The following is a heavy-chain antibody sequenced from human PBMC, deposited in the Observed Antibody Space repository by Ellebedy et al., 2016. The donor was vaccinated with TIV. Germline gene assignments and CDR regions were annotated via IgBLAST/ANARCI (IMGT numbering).Heavy chain of an antibody. Sequence: GGSLRLXXAASGFSFTSYSMTWVRQAPGKGLEWVANINQDGNEKHYVDSVRGRFTISRDNARNTLYLQMNSLGAEDTAVYYCSRVLDDWGQGTMVTVSS. CDR3: SRVLDD. CDR1: GFSFTSYS. V-gene: IGHV3-7*03. CDR2: INQDGNEK. J-gene: IGHJ3*01.